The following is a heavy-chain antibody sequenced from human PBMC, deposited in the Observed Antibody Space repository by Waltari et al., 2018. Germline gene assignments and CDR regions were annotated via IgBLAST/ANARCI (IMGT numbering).Heavy chain of an antibody. CDR3: TKASYSGSYYFDC. D-gene: IGHD1-26*01. J-gene: IGHJ4*02. Sequence: EVQLVESGGGLVQPGGSLRLSCAASGFTFSSQAMSWVSQAPGKGLEWVSAISGSGGSKYYIDSVKGRFTISRDNSKNTLSLQMNSLRAEDTAVYYCTKASYSGSYYFDCWGQGTLVTVSS. V-gene: IGHV3-23*04. CDR2: ISGSGGSK. CDR1: GFTFSSQA.